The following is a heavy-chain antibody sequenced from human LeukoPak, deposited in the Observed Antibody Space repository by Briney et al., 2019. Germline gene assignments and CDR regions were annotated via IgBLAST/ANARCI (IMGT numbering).Heavy chain of an antibody. CDR3: ARSNPGGGTTQARAANF. J-gene: IGHJ4*02. D-gene: IGHD3-16*01. V-gene: IGHV3-21*01. CDR2: ISDTSFYI. CDR1: GFTFTDYS. Sequence: KPGGSLRLSCEASGFTFTDYSMHWVRQAPGKGLEWVAYISDTSFYIYYADSVRGRFTISRDNARTSLHLHMNSLRVEDTALYFCARSNPGGGTTQARAANFWGQGTLVTVSS.